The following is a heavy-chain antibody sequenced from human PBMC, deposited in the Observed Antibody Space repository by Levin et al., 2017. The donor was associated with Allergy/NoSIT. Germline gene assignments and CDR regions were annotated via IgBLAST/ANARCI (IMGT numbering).Heavy chain of an antibody. CDR2: ISSSSSYI. CDR3: ARDTSIFGVVIMKGVGMDV. V-gene: IGHV3-21*01. D-gene: IGHD3-3*01. CDR1: GFTFSSYS. J-gene: IGHJ6*02. Sequence: GGSLRLSCAASGFTFSSYSMNWVRQAPGKGLEWVSSISSSSSYIYYADSVKGRFTISRDNAKNSLYLQMNSLRAEATAVYYCARDTSIFGVVIMKGVGMDVWGQGTTVTVSS.